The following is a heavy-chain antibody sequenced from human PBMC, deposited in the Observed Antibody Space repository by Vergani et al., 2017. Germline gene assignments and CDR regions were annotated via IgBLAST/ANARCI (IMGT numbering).Heavy chain of an antibody. V-gene: IGHV1-2*02. CDR2: INPYSGGT. J-gene: IGHJ6*03. D-gene: IGHD2-2*01. Sequence: QVQLVQSGAEVKKPGASVKVSCKASGYTFTGYYMHWVRQAPGPGLELMGWINPYSGGTNYAQKFQGRVTMTRDTSISTAYMELSRLRSDDTAVYYCAREVVVVPAATHYYYYYMDVWGKGTTVTVAS. CDR1: GYTFTGYY. CDR3: AREVVVVPAATHYYYYYMDV.